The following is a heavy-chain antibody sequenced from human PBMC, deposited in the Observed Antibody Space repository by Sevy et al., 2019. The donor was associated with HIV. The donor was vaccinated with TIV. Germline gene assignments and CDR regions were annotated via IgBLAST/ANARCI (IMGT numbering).Heavy chain of an antibody. CDR2: ISGSGGST. V-gene: IGHV3-23*01. J-gene: IGHJ3*02. CDR3: AKDQGDYYDSSGYYSTVGAFDI. D-gene: IGHD3-22*01. CDR1: GFTFSSYA. Sequence: GGSLRLSCAASGFTFSSYAMSWVRRAPGKGLEWVSAISGSGGSTYYADSVKGRFTISRDNSKNTLYLQMNSLRAEDTAVYYCAKDQGDYYDSSGYYSTVGAFDIWGQGTMVTVSS.